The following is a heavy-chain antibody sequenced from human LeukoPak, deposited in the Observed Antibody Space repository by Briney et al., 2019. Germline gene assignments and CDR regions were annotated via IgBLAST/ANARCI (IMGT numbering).Heavy chain of an antibody. CDR1: EFTVSNSY. J-gene: IGHJ4*02. D-gene: IGHD1-1*01. CDR2: IFSGGDT. Sequence: GGSLRLSCAASEFTVSNSYMSWVGQAPGKGLEWVSIIFSGGDTFYTYSVKGRFTISRDNSKNTVYLYMDGLRAEDTAVYYCARLAAYNFDGGYFDYWGLGTLVTVSS. CDR3: ARLAAYNFDGGYFDY. V-gene: IGHV3-53*01.